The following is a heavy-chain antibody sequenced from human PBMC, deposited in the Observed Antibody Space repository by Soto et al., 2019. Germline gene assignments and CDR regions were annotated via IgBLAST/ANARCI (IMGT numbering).Heavy chain of an antibody. CDR3: ARVSDIVTHDDYYYYMDV. D-gene: IGHD2-15*01. V-gene: IGHV3-33*01. Sequence: PGGSLRLSCAASGFTFSSYGMHWVRQAPGKGLEWVAVIWYDGSNKYYADSVKGRFTISRDNSKNTLYLQMNSLRAEDTAVYYFARVSDIVTHDDYYYYMDVWGKGTTVTVSS. J-gene: IGHJ6*03. CDR1: GFTFSSYG. CDR2: IWYDGSNK.